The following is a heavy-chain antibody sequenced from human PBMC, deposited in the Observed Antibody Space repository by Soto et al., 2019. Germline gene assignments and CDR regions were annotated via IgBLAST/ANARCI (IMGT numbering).Heavy chain of an antibody. J-gene: IGHJ2*01. CDR2: INHSGST. D-gene: IGHD3-22*01. V-gene: IGHV4-34*01. CDR3: ARRRIRYYDSSGPWYFDL. CDR1: GGSFSGYY. Sequence: SETLSLTCAVYGGSFSGYYWSWIRQPPGKGLEWIGEINHSGSTNYNPSLKSRVTISVDTSKNQFSLKLSSVTAADTAVYYCARRRIRYYDSSGPWYFDLRGRGTLVTVSX.